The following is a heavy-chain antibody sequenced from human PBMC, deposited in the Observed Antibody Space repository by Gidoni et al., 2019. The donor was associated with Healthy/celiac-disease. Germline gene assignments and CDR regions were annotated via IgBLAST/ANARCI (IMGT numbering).Heavy chain of an antibody. J-gene: IGHJ6*02. D-gene: IGHD3-22*01. CDR1: GYTFTGYY. CDR3: ARGHYYDSSGYYHWGYYGMDV. V-gene: IGHV1-2*04. CDR2: INPNSGGT. Sequence: QVQLVQSGAEVKKPGASVKVSCKASGYTFTGYYMNWVRQAPGQGLEWMGWINPNSGGTNYAQKFQGWVTMTRDTSISTAYMELSRLRSDDTAVYYCARGHYYDSSGYYHWGYYGMDVWGQGTTVTVSS.